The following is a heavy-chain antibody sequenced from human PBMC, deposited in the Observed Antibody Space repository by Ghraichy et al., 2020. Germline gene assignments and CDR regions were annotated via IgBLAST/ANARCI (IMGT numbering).Heavy chain of an antibody. Sequence: GESLRLSCAASGFSFSVYYMTWVRQAPGKGLEWVANIKQDGSEKYYVDSVKGRFTISRDNARNSLYLQMNSLRAEDTAVYYCAREHNWNYDYWGQGTLVTVSS. V-gene: IGHV3-7*03. CDR3: AREHNWNYDY. D-gene: IGHD1-7*01. J-gene: IGHJ4*02. CDR2: IKQDGSEK. CDR1: GFSFSVYY.